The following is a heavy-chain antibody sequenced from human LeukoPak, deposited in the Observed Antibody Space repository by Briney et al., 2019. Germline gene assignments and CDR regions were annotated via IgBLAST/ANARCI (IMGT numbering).Heavy chain of an antibody. CDR2: ISSSSSTI. D-gene: IGHD2-21*02. J-gene: IGHJ4*02. CDR3: AKWGPYCVGDYCPALDS. V-gene: IGHV3-48*04. Sequence: GGSLRLSCAASGFTFSSYSMNWVRQAPGKGLEWVSYISSSSSTIYYADSMKGRFTISRDNAKESLYLQLNSLRAEDTAVYYCAKWGPYCVGDYCPALDSWGPGTLVTVSS. CDR1: GFTFSSYS.